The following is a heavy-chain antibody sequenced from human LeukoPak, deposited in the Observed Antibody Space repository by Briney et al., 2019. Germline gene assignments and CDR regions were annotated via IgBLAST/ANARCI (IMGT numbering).Heavy chain of an antibody. V-gene: IGHV1-46*01. CDR2: INPSGGST. D-gene: IGHD6-13*01. J-gene: IGHJ4*02. CDR1: GYTFTSYY. CDR3: ASSAGTRWAFDY. Sequence: ASVKVSCKASGYTFTSYYMHWVRQAPGQGLEWMGIINPSGGSTSYAQKFQGRVTMTRDTSTSTVHMELSSLRSEDTAVYYCASSAGTRWAFDYWGQGTLVTVSS.